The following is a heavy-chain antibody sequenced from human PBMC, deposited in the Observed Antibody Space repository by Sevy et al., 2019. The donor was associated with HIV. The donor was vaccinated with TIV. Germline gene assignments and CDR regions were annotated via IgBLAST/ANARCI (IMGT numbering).Heavy chain of an antibody. CDR1: GGSFSGYY. V-gene: IGHV4-34*01. CDR3: ARGNLAWRNYYYYYGMDV. D-gene: IGHD5-12*01. J-gene: IGHJ6*02. CDR2: INHSGST. Sequence: SETLSLTCAVYGGSFSGYYWSWIRQPPGKGLEWIGEINHSGSTNYNPSLKSRATISVDTSKNQFSLKLSSVTAADTAVYYCARGNLAWRNYYYYYGMDVWGQGTTVTVSS.